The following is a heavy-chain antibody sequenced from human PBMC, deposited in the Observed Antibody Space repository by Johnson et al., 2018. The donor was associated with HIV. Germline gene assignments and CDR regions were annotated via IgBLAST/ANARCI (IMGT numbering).Heavy chain of an antibody. V-gene: IGHV3-15*01. CDR2: LKSRTDGETA. D-gene: IGHD1-26*01. CDR1: GFTFSSYT. CDR3: TTDVPGGPYYNAFDI. Sequence: VQLVESGGGVVQPGRSLRLSCAASGFTFSSYTMYWVRQAPGKGLEWVGRLKSRTDGETADYAAPVKGRFTISRDDSKNTLYLQMNSLKTEDTALYYCTTDVPGGPYYNAFDIWGQGTMVTVSS. J-gene: IGHJ3*02.